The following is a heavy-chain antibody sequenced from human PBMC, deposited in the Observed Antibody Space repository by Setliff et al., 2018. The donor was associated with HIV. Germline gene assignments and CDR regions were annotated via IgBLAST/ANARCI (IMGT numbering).Heavy chain of an antibody. J-gene: IGHJ4*02. V-gene: IGHV1-24*01. CDR2: FEPEEGET. D-gene: IGHD1-26*01. Sequence: ASVKVSCKVSGKALIEVSLHWVRQAPGKGLEWMGGFEPEEGETIYAQKFQGRVTMTEATSTDTAYMELSSLRSEDTAVYYCATLSWGLPRGFDNWGPGTQVTVSS. CDR1: GKALIEVS. CDR3: ATLSWGLPRGFDN.